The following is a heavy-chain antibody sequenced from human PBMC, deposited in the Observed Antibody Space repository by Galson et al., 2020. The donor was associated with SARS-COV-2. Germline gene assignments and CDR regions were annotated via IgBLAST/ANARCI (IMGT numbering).Heavy chain of an antibody. CDR2: ISSSSRYI. V-gene: IGHV3-21*01. D-gene: IGHD3-22*01. CDR1: GFTFSRYR. CDR3: ARVSGAWYYYDSSGYADY. Sequence: TGGSLRLSCAASGFTFSRYRMNWVRQAPGKGLKWVSSISSSSRYIYYADSVKGRFTISRDNAKNSLYLQMNSLRAEDTAVYYCARVSGAWYYYDSSGYADYWGQGTLVTVSS. J-gene: IGHJ4*02.